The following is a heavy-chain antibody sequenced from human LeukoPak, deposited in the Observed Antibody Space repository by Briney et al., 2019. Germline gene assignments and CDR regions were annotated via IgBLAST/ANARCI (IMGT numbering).Heavy chain of an antibody. Sequence: GGSLRLSCAASGLPFSSHWLSWFRQSPGKGLEWVANIKQDGSEKYYVDSVKGRFTISRDNAKNSQYLQMNSLRAEDTAVYYCASGGGWVFDNWGQGTLVTVSS. CDR3: ASGGGWVFDN. CDR1: GLPFSSHW. D-gene: IGHD6-19*01. J-gene: IGHJ4*02. CDR2: IKQDGSEK. V-gene: IGHV3-7*01.